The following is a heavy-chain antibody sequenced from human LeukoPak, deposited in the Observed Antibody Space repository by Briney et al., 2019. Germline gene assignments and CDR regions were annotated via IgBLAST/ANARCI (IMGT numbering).Heavy chain of an antibody. D-gene: IGHD6-13*01. CDR1: GGTFSSYA. Sequence: SVKVSSKASGGTFSSYAISWVRQAPGQGLEWMGRIIPIFGTANYAQKFQGRVTITTDESTSTAYMELSSLRSEDTAVYYCARRAAAGSWYFDYWGQGTLVTVSS. V-gene: IGHV1-69*05. CDR2: IIPIFGTA. CDR3: ARRAAAGSWYFDY. J-gene: IGHJ4*02.